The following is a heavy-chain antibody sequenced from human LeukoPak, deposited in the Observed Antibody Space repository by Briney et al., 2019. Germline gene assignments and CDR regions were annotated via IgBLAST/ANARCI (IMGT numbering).Heavy chain of an antibody. CDR2: INHSGST. CDR3: AREISIAAAGTQRTGLSWFDP. V-gene: IGHV4-34*01. D-gene: IGHD6-13*01. Sequence: SETLSLTCAVYGGSFSGYYWSWIRQPPGEGLEWIGEINHSGSTNYNPSLKSRVTISVDTSKNQFSLKLSSVTAADTAVYYCAREISIAAAGTQRTGLSWFDPWGQGTLVTVSS. CDR1: GGSFSGYY. J-gene: IGHJ5*02.